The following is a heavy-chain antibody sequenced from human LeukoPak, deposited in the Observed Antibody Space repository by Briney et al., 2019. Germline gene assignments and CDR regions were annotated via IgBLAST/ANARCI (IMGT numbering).Heavy chain of an antibody. D-gene: IGHD6-25*01. Sequence: PSETLSLTCAVYGGSFSGYYWSWIRQPPGKGLEWIGEINHSGSTNYNPSLKSRVTISVDTSKNQFSLKLSSVTAADTAVYYCARSPPGAAGNWFDPWGQGTLVTVSS. V-gene: IGHV4-34*01. CDR3: ARSPPGAAGNWFDP. CDR2: INHSGST. J-gene: IGHJ5*02. CDR1: GGSFSGYY.